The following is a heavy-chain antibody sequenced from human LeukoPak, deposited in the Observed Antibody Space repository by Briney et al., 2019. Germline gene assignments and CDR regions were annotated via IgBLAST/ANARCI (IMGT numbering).Heavy chain of an antibody. D-gene: IGHD7-27*01. CDR3: AKDPSNWGSYYFDY. CDR1: GFTFSSYG. V-gene: IGHV3-30*02. J-gene: IGHJ4*02. Sequence: PGGSLRLSCAASGFTFSSYGMHWVRQAPGKGLEWVAFIRYDGSNKYYADSVKGRFTISGDNSKNTLYLQMNSLRAEDTAVYYCAKDPSNWGSYYFDYWGQGTLVTVSS. CDR2: IRYDGSNK.